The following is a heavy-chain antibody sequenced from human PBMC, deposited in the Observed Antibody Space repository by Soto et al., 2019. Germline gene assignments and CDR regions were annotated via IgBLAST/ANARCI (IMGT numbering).Heavy chain of an antibody. CDR2: IYWDDDK. V-gene: IGHV2-5*02. CDR3: AHRVGDYDSSGYNNWFDP. D-gene: IGHD3-22*01. J-gene: IGHJ5*02. Sequence: ESGPTLVNPTQTLTLTCTFSGFSLITSGVGVGWIRQPPGKALEWLALIYWDDDKRYNSSLKTRLTITKDTSKNQVVLTMTNMDPVDTATYYCAHRVGDYDSSGYNNWFDPWGQGTLVTVSS. CDR1: GFSLITSGVG.